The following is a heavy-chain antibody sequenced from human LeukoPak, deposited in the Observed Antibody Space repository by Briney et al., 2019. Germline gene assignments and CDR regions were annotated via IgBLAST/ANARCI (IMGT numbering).Heavy chain of an antibody. Sequence: PGGSLRLSCAASGFTFSSYAMSWVRQAPGKGLQWDSAISGSGGSTYYADSVKGRFTISRDNSKNTLYLQMNSLRAEDTAVYYCAKVGLWLRGGYSYGFYDYWGQGTLVTVST. V-gene: IGHV3-23*01. CDR2: ISGSGGST. D-gene: IGHD5-18*01. CDR3: AKVGLWLRGGYSYGFYDY. CDR1: GFTFSSYA. J-gene: IGHJ4*02.